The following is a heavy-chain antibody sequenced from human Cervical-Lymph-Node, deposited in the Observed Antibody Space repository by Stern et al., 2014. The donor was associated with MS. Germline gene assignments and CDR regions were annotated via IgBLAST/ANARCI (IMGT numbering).Heavy chain of an antibody. Sequence: QVHLVESGGGVVQPGRSLRLSCAASGFTFSSYGLHWVRQAPGKGLEWVAVIWYDGSNKYYADSVKGRFTISRDNSKNTLYLQMNSLRAEDTAVYYCARSAVVAARTYYFDYWGQGTLVTVSS. CDR1: GFTFSSYG. CDR3: ARSAVVAARTYYFDY. CDR2: IWYDGSNK. D-gene: IGHD2-15*01. J-gene: IGHJ4*02. V-gene: IGHV3-33*01.